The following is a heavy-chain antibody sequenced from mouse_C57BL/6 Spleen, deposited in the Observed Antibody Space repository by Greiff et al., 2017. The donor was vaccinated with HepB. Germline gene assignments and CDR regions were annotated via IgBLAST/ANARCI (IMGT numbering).Heavy chain of an antibody. CDR1: GFSLSTSGMG. Sequence: QVTLKVSGPGILQSSQTLSLTCSFSGFSLSTSGMGVSWIRQPSGKGLEWLAHIYWDDDKRYNPSLKSRLTISKDTSRNQVFLQITSVDTAVTATYYCARDWDEGYFDYWGQGTTLTVSS. V-gene: IGHV8-12*01. CDR3: ARDWDEGYFDY. D-gene: IGHD4-1*01. J-gene: IGHJ2*01. CDR2: IYWDDDK.